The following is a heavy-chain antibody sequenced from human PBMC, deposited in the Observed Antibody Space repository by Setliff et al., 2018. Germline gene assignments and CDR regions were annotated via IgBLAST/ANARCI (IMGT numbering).Heavy chain of an antibody. CDR3: ARVGITIFGVVIPFDY. J-gene: IGHJ4*02. V-gene: IGHV4-59*12. Sequence: PSETLSLTCTVSDGSIRSYYWNWIRQPPGKGLEWIGYIYYSGSTNYNPSLKSRVTISVDTSKNQFSLKLSSVTAADTAVYYCARVGITIFGVVIPFDYWGQGTLVTVSS. CDR1: DGSIRSYY. CDR2: IYYSGST. D-gene: IGHD3-3*01.